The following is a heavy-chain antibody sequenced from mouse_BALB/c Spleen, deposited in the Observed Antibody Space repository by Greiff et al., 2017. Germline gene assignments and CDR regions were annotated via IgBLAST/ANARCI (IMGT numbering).Heavy chain of an antibody. Sequence: VQLQQSGPELVKPGASVRISCKASGYTFTSYYIHWVKQRPGQGLEWIGWIYPGNVNTKYNEKFKGKATLTADKSSSTAYMQLSSLTSEDSAVYFCARDHYYGSSYYYAMDYWGQGTSVTVSS. CDR3: ARDHYYGSSYYYAMDY. CDR1: GYTFTSYY. V-gene: IGHV1S56*01. D-gene: IGHD1-1*01. J-gene: IGHJ4*01. CDR2: IYPGNVNT.